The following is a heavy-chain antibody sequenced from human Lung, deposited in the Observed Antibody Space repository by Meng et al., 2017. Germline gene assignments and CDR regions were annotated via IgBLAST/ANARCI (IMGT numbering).Heavy chain of an antibody. CDR2: INPKSGDT. CDR1: GYNFPDYN. CDR3: ARDEDISAAGKLFGDY. V-gene: IGHV1-2*06. D-gene: IGHD6-25*01. Sequence: QVQLVQSGAEVKKPGASVNVSCKPSGYNFPDYNIHWVRRAPGQGLEWMGRINPKSGDTHYAQKFQARVTMTGDTSISTAYMELSGLRSDDTAMYYCARDEDISAAGKLFGDYWGQGTLVTVSS. J-gene: IGHJ4*02.